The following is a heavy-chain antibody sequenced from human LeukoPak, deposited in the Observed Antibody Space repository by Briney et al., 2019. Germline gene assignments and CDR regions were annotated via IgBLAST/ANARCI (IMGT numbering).Heavy chain of an antibody. J-gene: IGHJ3*02. Sequence: GGSLRLSCAASGSTFNSYAMHWVRQAPGKGLVWVSRINSDGSSTSYADSVKGRFTISRDNAKNSLYLQMNSLRAEDTAVYYCASTCGGDCYSLGDAFDIWGQGTMVTVSS. CDR1: GSTFNSYA. CDR3: ASTCGGDCYSLGDAFDI. D-gene: IGHD2-21*02. V-gene: IGHV3-74*01. CDR2: INSDGSST.